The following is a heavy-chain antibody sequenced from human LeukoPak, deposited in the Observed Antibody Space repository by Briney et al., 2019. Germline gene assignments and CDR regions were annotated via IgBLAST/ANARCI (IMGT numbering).Heavy chain of an antibody. Sequence: GGSLRLSCAASGFTFSNYWIHWVRQAPGKGLVWVSRIDNAGSITTYADSVKGRFTISRDNAENTLYLQMNSLRVEDTAVYHCGKERYGSSSVVDYWGHGTLVTVSS. CDR2: IDNAGSIT. V-gene: IGHV3-74*03. CDR1: GFTFSNYW. CDR3: GKERYGSSSVVDY. J-gene: IGHJ4*01. D-gene: IGHD6-6*01.